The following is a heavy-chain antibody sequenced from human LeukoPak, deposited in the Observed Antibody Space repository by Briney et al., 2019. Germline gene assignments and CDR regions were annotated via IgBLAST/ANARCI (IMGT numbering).Heavy chain of an antibody. CDR3: ARVIRGSYEDY. CDR1: GYTFTSYA. Sequence: ASVKVSCKASGYTFTSYAMNWVRQAPGQRLEWMGWINAGNGNTKYSQKFQGRVTITRDTSASTAYMELNSLRSEDTAVYYCARVIRGSYEDYWGQGTLVTVSS. J-gene: IGHJ4*02. V-gene: IGHV1-3*01. D-gene: IGHD1-26*01. CDR2: INAGNGNT.